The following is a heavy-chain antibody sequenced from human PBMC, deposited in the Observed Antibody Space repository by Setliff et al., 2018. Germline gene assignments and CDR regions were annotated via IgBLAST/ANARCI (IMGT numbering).Heavy chain of an antibody. D-gene: IGHD3-3*01. V-gene: IGHV4-38-2*01. CDR1: GYSISSGYY. J-gene: IGHJ6*03. CDR3: ARMSGFLYMDV. Sequence: SETLSLTCAVSGYSISSGYYWGWIRQPPGKGLEWIGSIYHSGSTYYNPSPKSRVTISVDTPKNQFSLKLSSVTAADTAVYYCARMSGFLYMDVWGKGTTVTVSS. CDR2: IYHSGST.